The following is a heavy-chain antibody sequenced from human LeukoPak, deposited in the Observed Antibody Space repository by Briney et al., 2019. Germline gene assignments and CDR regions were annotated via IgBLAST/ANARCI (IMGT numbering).Heavy chain of an antibody. V-gene: IGHV4-61*02. D-gene: IGHD3-22*01. J-gene: IGHJ4*02. CDR3: AREGDYYYDSSGRID. Sequence: PSETLSLTCTVSGCSISSGSYYWSWIAKPPGQELEWIGRIYTSGSTNYNHSLKRRVTISIDTSKNQFSLKLSSVTAADTAVYYCAREGDYYYDSSGRIDWGQGTLVTVSS. CDR2: IYTSGST. CDR1: GCSISSGSYY.